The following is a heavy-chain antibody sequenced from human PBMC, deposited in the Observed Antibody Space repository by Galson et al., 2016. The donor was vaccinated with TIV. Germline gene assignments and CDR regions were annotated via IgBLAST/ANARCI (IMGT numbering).Heavy chain of an antibody. V-gene: IGHV1-46*01. J-gene: IGHJ4*02. CDR3: ARWFDSSGYYYFDY. CDR2: INPITGIT. Sequence: SVKVSCKASGYTSTRHYMHWVRQAPGQGLEWMGIINPITGITTYAQNFQGRVTMTRDTSTSTVQMELSSLRSEDTAVYYCARWFDSSGYYYFDYWGQGSLITVSS. D-gene: IGHD3-22*01. CDR1: GYTSTRHY.